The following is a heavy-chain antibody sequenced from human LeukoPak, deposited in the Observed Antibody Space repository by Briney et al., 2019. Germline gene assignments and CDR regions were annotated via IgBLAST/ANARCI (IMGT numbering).Heavy chain of an antibody. V-gene: IGHV1-2*02. J-gene: IGHJ4*02. CDR3: ARGGTATSSPGDC. CDR2: INPNSGGT. Sequence: ASVKVSCKASGYTFTGHYMHWVRQAPGQGLEWMGWINPNSGGTKYAQKFQGRVTMTRDTSISTAYMGVSSLRSDDTAVYYCARGGTATSSPGDCWGQGTLVTVSS. D-gene: IGHD2-15*01. CDR1: GYTFTGHY.